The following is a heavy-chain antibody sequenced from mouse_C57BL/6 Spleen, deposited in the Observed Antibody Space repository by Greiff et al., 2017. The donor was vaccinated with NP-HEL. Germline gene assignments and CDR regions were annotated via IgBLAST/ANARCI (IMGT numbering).Heavy chain of an antibody. Sequence: HVQLKQPGAELVKPGASVKLSCKASGYTFTSYWMHWVKQRPGQGLEWIGMIHPNSGSTNYNEKFKSKATLTVDKSSSTAYMQLSSLTSEDSAVYYCASFITTVVAPDYWGQGTTLTVSS. J-gene: IGHJ2*01. CDR2: IHPNSGST. CDR3: ASFITTVVAPDY. V-gene: IGHV1-64*01. CDR1: GYTFTSYW. D-gene: IGHD1-1*01.